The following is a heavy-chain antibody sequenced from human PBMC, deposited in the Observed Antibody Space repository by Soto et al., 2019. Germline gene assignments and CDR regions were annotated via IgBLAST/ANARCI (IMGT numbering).Heavy chain of an antibody. CDR2: ISGSGGST. J-gene: IGHJ4*02. CDR1: GFTFSSYA. CDR3: AKYVPPIRNYYDSSGPIDY. Sequence: EVQLLESGGGLVQPGGSLRLSCAASGFTFSSYAMSWVRQAPGKGLEWVSAISGSGGSTYYADSVKGRFTISRDNSKNPLYLQMNSLRAEDTAVYYCAKYVPPIRNYYDSSGPIDYWGQGTLVTVSS. D-gene: IGHD3-22*01. V-gene: IGHV3-23*01.